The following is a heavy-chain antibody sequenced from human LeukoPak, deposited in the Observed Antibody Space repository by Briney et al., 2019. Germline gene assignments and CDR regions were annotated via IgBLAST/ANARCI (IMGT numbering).Heavy chain of an antibody. D-gene: IGHD2-15*01. CDR3: VRVAGNQYYYYYMDV. J-gene: IGHJ6*03. CDR2: INTNTGNP. V-gene: IGHV7-4-1*02. Sequence: ASVKVSCKASGYTFTSYAMNWVRQAPGQGLEWMGWINTNTGNPKYAQGFTGRFVFSLDTSVSTAYLQISSLKAEDTAVYNCVRVAGNQYYYYYMDVWGKGTTVTVSS. CDR1: GYTFTSYA.